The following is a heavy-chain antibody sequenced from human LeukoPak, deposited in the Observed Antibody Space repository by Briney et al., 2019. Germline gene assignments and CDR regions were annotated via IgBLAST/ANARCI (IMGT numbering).Heavy chain of an antibody. J-gene: IGHJ4*02. CDR3: ARDRLRSRYDILTGYYY. CDR1: GFTFSDYY. D-gene: IGHD3-9*01. CDR2: ISSSGSTI. Sequence: GGSLRLSCAASGFTFSDYYMSWIRQAPGKGLEWVSYISSSGSTIYYADSVKGRFTISRDDAKNSLYLQMNSLRAEDTAVYYCARDRLRSRYDILTGYYYWGQGTLVTVSS. V-gene: IGHV3-11*01.